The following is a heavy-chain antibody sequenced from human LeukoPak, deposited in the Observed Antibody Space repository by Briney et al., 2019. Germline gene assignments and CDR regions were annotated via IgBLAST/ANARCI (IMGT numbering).Heavy chain of an antibody. CDR2: IYPDDSGT. Sequence: PGESLKISGKVSGYSFSNYWIGWVRQMPGKGLEWMGIIYPDDSGTRYSPSFQGQVTISVDKSITTAYLQWNTLKASDTAIYYCARGVAATVYYFDFWGQGTLVTVSS. V-gene: IGHV5-51*01. CDR1: GYSFSNYW. CDR3: ARGVAATVYYFDF. J-gene: IGHJ4*02. D-gene: IGHD6-19*01.